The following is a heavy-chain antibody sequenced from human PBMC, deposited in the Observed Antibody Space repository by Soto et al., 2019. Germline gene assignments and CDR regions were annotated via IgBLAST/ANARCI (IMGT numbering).Heavy chain of an antibody. D-gene: IGHD3-22*01. CDR2: IYWNDDK. V-gene: IGHV2-5*01. Sequence: QITLKESGPTLGNPTQTLTLTCTFSGFSLSTSGVGGGWIRQPPGKALEGLALIYWNDDKRYSPSLKSRLTINKDTSKNQVVLTMTNMDPVDTATYYCAHITPLYYYDISGYYEEYFQHWGQGTLVTVSS. J-gene: IGHJ1*01. CDR1: GFSLSTSGVG. CDR3: AHITPLYYYDISGYYEEYFQH.